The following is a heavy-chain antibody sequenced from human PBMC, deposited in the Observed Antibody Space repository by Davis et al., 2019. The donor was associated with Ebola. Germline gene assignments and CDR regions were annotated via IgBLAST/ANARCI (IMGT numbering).Heavy chain of an antibody. J-gene: IGHJ5*02. CDR2: IRSKANSYAT. V-gene: IGHV3-73*01. CDR3: ARGAIAAAGTPFDP. CDR1: GFTFSGSA. Sequence: GESLKISCAASGFTFSGSAMHWVRQASGKGLEWVGRIRSKANSYATAYAASVKGRFTISRDNAKNSLYLQMNSLRAEDTAVYYCARGAIAAAGTPFDPWGQGTLVTVSS. D-gene: IGHD6-13*01.